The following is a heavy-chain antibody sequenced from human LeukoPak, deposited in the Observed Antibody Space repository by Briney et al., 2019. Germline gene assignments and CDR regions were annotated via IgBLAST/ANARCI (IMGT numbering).Heavy chain of an antibody. CDR2: IYYSGST. CDR1: GGSISSNSYY. CDR3: ARTQSYSSGWYDFDS. J-gene: IGHJ4*02. Sequence: PSETLSLTCTVSGGSISSNSYYWGWIRQPPGKGLEWIGNIYYSGSTYYNPSLKSRVTISVDTSKNQFSLKLSSVTAADTAVYFCARTQSYSSGWYDFDSWGQGTLVTVSS. D-gene: IGHD6-19*01. V-gene: IGHV4-39*07.